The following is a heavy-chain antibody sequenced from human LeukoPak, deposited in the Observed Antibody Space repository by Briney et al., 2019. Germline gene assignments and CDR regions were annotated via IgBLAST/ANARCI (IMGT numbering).Heavy chain of an antibody. CDR1: GDSITRDFY. CDR2: VHHSGNT. CDR3: ARASGDYPYPMGV. V-gene: IGHV4-38-2*02. Sequence: PSETLSLTCIVSGDSITRDFYWAWLRRPPGKGLEWIGSVHHSGNTFYNPSLKSRVTMSVDTSKNQFSLKMSSVTAADTAVYFCARASGDYPYPMGVWGQGTTVTVSS. J-gene: IGHJ6*02. D-gene: IGHD3-10*01.